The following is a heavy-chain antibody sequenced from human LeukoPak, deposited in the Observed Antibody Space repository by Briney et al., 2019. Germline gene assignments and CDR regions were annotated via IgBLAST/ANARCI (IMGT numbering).Heavy chain of an antibody. Sequence: GGSLRLSCAASGFTFSSYEMNWVRQAPGKGLEWVSYISSSGSTIYYADSVKGRFTISRDNSKNTLYLQMNILRAEDTAVYYCAKVKYDSQRGAFDIWGQGTMVTVSS. CDR3: AKVKYDSQRGAFDI. CDR1: GFTFSSYE. CDR2: ISSSGSTI. V-gene: IGHV3-48*03. D-gene: IGHD3-22*01. J-gene: IGHJ3*02.